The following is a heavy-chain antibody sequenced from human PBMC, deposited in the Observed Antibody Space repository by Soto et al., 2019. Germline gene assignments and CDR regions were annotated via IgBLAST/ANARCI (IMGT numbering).Heavy chain of an antibody. J-gene: IGHJ6*02. CDR2: IYYSGST. V-gene: IGHV4-59*01. CDR1: GSSISRYY. Sequence: TETLSLTCTVSGSSISRYYLSWVRLPPEKGLEWIGYIYYSGSTNYNPSLKSRVTISVDTSKNQFSLKLSSVTAADTAVYYCARDQLVSGKYYYYGMDVWGQGTTVTVSS. D-gene: IGHD3-10*01. CDR3: ARDQLVSGKYYYYGMDV.